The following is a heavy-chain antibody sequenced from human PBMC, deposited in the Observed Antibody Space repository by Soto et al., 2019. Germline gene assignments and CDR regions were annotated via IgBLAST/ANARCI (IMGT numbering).Heavy chain of an antibody. D-gene: IGHD3-22*01. V-gene: IGHV4-34*01. Sequence: LSLTCAVYGGSFSGYYWSWIRQPPGKGLEWIGEINHSGSTNYNPSPKSRVTISVDTSKNQFSLKLSSVTAADTAVYYCARMIVVVITTWRWFDPWGQGTLVTVSS. CDR1: GGSFSGYY. CDR3: ARMIVVVITTWRWFDP. J-gene: IGHJ5*02. CDR2: INHSGST.